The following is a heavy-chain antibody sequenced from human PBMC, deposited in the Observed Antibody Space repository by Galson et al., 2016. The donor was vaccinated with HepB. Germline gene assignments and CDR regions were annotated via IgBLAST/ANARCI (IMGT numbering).Heavy chain of an antibody. Sequence: SLRLSCAASGFTFSSYAMSWVRQAPGKGLEWVSTITYSGGDTYYADSVKGRYTISRDNSKNTLYLQMNSLRGEDTAVYSCAKGGYCSRARCPGRNWFGPWGHGTLVTVSA. CDR3: AKGGYCSRARCPGRNWFGP. J-gene: IGHJ5*02. D-gene: IGHD2-15*01. CDR2: ITYSGGDT. CDR1: GFTFSSYA. V-gene: IGHV3-23*01.